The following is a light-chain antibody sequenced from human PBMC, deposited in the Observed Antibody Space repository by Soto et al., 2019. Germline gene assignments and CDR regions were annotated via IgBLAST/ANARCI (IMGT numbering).Light chain of an antibody. CDR1: LNVNSY. CDR3: QQRQYWPPIT. Sequence: VLTQSPATLSLSPGERATLSCMASLNVNSYLAWYQQKPGQAPRLLVYDASNRAAGIPATFSGSGSGTDFTLTISSLEPEDFAIYYCQQRQYWPPITXGQGTRREI. CDR2: DAS. V-gene: IGKV3-11*01. J-gene: IGKJ5*01.